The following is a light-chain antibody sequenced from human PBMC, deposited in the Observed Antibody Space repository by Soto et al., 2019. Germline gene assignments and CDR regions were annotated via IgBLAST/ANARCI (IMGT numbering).Light chain of an antibody. J-gene: IGLJ1*01. V-gene: IGLV1-40*01. Sequence: QSVLTQPPSVSGAPGQRVTISCTGTSSNIGAGFDVHWYQKLPGTAPKLLIFDNTNRPSGVPDRFSASRSGTSASLAITGLQAGDEADYYCQSYDSSLSGYVFXTGTKVTVL. CDR3: QSYDSSLSGYV. CDR1: SSNIGAGFD. CDR2: DNT.